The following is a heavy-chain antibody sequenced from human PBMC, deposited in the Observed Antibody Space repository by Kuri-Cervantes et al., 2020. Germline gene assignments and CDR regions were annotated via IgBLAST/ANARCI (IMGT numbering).Heavy chain of an antibody. CDR2: ISGSDYST. V-gene: IGHV3-23*01. CDR3: AKENFDWLLYIDF. CDR1: GFTFSDYW. D-gene: IGHD3-9*01. Sequence: ETLSLTCAASGFTFSDYWMNWVRQAPGKGLEWVSAISGSDYSTHYSDSVKGRFTISRDNSKNTVYLQMNSLRAEDTAVYYCAKENFDWLLYIDFWGQGTLVTVSS. J-gene: IGHJ4*02.